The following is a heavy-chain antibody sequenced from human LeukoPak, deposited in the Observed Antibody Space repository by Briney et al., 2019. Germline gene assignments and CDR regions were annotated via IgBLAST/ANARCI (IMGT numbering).Heavy chain of an antibody. CDR2: IKSRTDGGTT. J-gene: IGHJ4*02. Sequence: PGGSLRLSCAASGFTFRNAWMSWVRQAPGRGLEWVGRIKSRTDGGTTEYAAPVKGRFTISRDDSKNTLYLQLNSLKTEDTAVYYCADLGDYAVGWGQGTLVTVSS. D-gene: IGHD4-17*01. CDR1: GFTFRNAW. CDR3: ADLGDYAVG. V-gene: IGHV3-15*01.